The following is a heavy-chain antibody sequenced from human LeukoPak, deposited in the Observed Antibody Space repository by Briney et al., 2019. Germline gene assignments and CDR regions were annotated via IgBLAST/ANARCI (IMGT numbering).Heavy chain of an antibody. J-gene: IGHJ6*03. V-gene: IGHV3-11*01. CDR3: ARAYDDYSNYDHYYYMDV. D-gene: IGHD4-11*01. Sequence: PGGSLRLSCAASEFLVSNYYMSWVRQAPGKGLEWVSYISSSGSTIYYAGSVKGRFTISRDNAKNSLYLQMNSLRAEDTAVYYCARAYDDYSNYDHYYYMDVWGKGPTVTVSS. CDR2: ISSSGSTI. CDR1: EFLVSNYY.